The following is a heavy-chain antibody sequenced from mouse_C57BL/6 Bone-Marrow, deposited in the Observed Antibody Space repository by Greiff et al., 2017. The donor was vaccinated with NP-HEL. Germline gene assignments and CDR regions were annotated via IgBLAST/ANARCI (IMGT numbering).Heavy chain of an antibody. CDR3: ARSGDYRYFDY. D-gene: IGHD2-4*01. CDR1: GYSIPSDY. Sequence: EVKLMESGPGLAKPSQTLSLTCSVTGYSIPSDYWNWIRKFPGNKLEYMGYISYSGSTYYNPSLKSRISITRDTSKNQYYLQLNSVTTEDTATYYCARSGDYRYFDYWGQGTTLTVSS. V-gene: IGHV3-8*01. J-gene: IGHJ2*01. CDR2: ISYSGST.